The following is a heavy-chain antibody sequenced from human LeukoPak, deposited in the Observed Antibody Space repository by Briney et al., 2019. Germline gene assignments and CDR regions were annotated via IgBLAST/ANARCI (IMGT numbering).Heavy chain of an antibody. D-gene: IGHD2-15*01. CDR1: GLTFRNYA. J-gene: IGHJ4*02. V-gene: IGHV3-23*01. CDR3: AKGSGSSCYSPCDY. Sequence: GGSPRLSCAASGLTFRNYAMSWVRQAPGKGLEWVSVICANDGNTYYADAVKGRFTISRDNSKDTLYLQMDSLRAEDTAVYYCAKGSGSSCYSPCDYWGQGILVAVSS. CDR2: ICANDGNT.